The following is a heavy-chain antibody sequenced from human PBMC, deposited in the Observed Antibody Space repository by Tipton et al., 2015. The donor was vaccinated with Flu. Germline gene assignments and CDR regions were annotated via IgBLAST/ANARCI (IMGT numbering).Heavy chain of an antibody. CDR1: GGSFSGYY. J-gene: IGHJ6*01. V-gene: IGHV4-34*01. CDR2: INHSGST. Sequence: TLSLTCAVYGGSFSGYYWSWIRQPPGKRLEWIGEINHSGSTNYNPSLKSRVTVSVDTSKNQFSLKLSSVTAADTAVYYCAREITDTARVGEARYSYYSGMDVWGQGTTVPVSS. CDR3: AREITDTARVGEARYSYYSGMDV. D-gene: IGHD5-18*01.